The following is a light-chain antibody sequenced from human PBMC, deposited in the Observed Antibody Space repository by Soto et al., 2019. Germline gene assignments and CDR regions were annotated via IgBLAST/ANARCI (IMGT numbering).Light chain of an antibody. Sequence: EIVMTQSPATLSVSPGERATLSCRASQTVRNNYLAWYQQKPGQAPRLLIYDASSRATGIPDRFSGGGSGTDFTLTISRLEPEDFAVXYCQQFSSYPLTFGGGTKVDIK. V-gene: IGKV3-20*01. CDR3: QQFSSYPLT. CDR1: QTVRNNY. J-gene: IGKJ4*01. CDR2: DAS.